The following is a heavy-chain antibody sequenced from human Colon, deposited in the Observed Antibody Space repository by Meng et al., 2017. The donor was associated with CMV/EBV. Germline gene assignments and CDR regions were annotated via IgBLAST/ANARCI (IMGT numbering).Heavy chain of an antibody. CDR3: ARAGYSTSDGGRPFYFNGMDV. J-gene: IGHJ6*02. CDR2: LYFSGRT. Sequence: SETLSLTCTVSSGSINNYYWTWIRQIPGKGLEWIGYLYFSGRTKYNPSLKSRVTISADTSKRQLSLTLNSVTSADTAVYYCARAGYSTSDGGRPFYFNGMDVWGPGTTVTVSS. CDR1: SGSINNYY. D-gene: IGHD4-11*01. V-gene: IGHV4-59*12.